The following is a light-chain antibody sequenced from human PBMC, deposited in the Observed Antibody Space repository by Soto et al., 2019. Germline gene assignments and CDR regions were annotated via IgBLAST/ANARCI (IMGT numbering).Light chain of an antibody. CDR3: QQYDFLVT. CDR1: QDINPY. CDR2: DAS. J-gene: IGKJ5*01. V-gene: IGKV1-33*01. Sequence: DVQMTQSPSSLSASVGDRVTITCQVSQDINPYLNWYQQKPGKAPKLLIYDASNLETGVPTRYTGSGSGTHVTFTISSLEPEDIATYCCQQYDFLVTFGQGTRLEIQ.